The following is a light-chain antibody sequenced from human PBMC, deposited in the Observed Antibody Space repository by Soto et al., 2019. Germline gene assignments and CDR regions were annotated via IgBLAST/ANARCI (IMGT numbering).Light chain of an antibody. J-gene: IGKJ5*01. CDR2: GAS. V-gene: IGKV3-15*01. CDR1: ESVNHN. Sequence: DRVMTQSPATLSASPGESTTLSCRASESVNHNLAWYQQKPGQPPRLLIYGASSRAPGVPARFSGSGTGTEFTLIISSLQSEDFAVYYCHQYNNWPPNTFGQGTRLEMK. CDR3: HQYNNWPPNT.